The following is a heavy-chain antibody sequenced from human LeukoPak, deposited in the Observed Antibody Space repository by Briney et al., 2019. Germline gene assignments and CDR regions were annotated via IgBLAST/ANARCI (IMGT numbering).Heavy chain of an antibody. CDR3: ASTTRIGGTGTTNFDY. V-gene: IGHV1-69*05. CDR1: GGTFSSYA. CDR2: IIPIFGTA. D-gene: IGHD1-7*01. Sequence: EASVKASCKASGGTFSSYAISWVRQAPGQGLEWMGGIIPIFGTANYAQKFQGRVTITTDESTSTAYMELSSLRSEDTAVYYCASTTRIGGTGTTNFDYWGQGTLVTVSS. J-gene: IGHJ4*02.